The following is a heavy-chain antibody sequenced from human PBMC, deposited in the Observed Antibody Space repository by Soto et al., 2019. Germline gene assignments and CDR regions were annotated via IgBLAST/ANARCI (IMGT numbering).Heavy chain of an antibody. CDR2: IYYSGST. J-gene: IGHJ6*02. CDR3: ARLGGYCTTSCYDYYAMDV. CDR1: GGSISSGGYY. D-gene: IGHD2-8*01. Sequence: SSETLSLTCTVSGGSISSGGYYWSWIRQHPGKGLEWIGYIYYSGSTYYNPSLKSRVTISVDTSKNQFSLKVSSVTAADTAVYYCARLGGYCTTSCYDYYAMDVWGQGTTVTVSS. V-gene: IGHV4-31*03.